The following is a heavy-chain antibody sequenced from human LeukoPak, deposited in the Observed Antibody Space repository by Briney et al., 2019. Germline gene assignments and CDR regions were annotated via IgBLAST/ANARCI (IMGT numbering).Heavy chain of an antibody. V-gene: IGHV4-39*07. Sequence: SETLSLTCTVSGGSISSSSYYWGWIRQPPGKGLEWIGRMYTSGSTNYNPSLKSRVTMSVDTSKNQFSLQLSSVTAADTAVYYCARDRGAVAGWDYWGQGTLVTVSS. J-gene: IGHJ4*02. CDR2: MYTSGST. CDR1: GGSISSSSYY. CDR3: ARDRGAVAGWDY. D-gene: IGHD6-19*01.